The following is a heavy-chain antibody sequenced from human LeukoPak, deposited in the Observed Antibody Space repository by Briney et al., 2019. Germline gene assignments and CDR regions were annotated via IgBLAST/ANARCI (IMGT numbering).Heavy chain of an antibody. CDR2: INPNNGVT. CDR3: ARVGAYGSGTYLPY. V-gene: IGHV1-2*02. Sequence: GASVKVSCKASGYTFTGYYMHWVRQAPGQGLEWMGWINPNNGVTNYAQKFQGRVTMTRDTSIGAAYMNLSSLRSDDTAVYYCARVGAYGSGTYLPYWGQGTLVTVSS. CDR1: GYTFTGYY. D-gene: IGHD3-10*01. J-gene: IGHJ4*02.